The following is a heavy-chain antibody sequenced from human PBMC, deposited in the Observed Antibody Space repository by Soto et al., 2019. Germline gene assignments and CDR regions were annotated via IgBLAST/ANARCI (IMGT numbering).Heavy chain of an antibody. CDR3: ARVSGSYYYGMDV. J-gene: IGHJ6*02. CDR2: IYHSGST. D-gene: IGHD1-26*01. V-gene: IGHV4-30-2*01. Sequence: SETLSLTCAVSGGSISSGGYSWSWIRQPPGKGLEWIGYIYHSGSTYYNPSLKSRVTISVDRSKNQFSLKLSSVTAADTAVYYCARVSGSYYYGMDVCGQGTTVTVSS. CDR1: GGSISSGGYS.